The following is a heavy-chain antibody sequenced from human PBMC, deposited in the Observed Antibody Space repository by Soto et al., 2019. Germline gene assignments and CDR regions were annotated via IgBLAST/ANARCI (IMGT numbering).Heavy chain of an antibody. CDR1: GFTFSSYA. D-gene: IGHD3-10*01. CDR3: AKDLYYGSGSSNRYYYYYYMDV. CDR2: ISGSGGST. V-gene: IGHV3-23*01. J-gene: IGHJ6*03. Sequence: HPGGSLRLSCAASGFTFSSYAMSWVRQAPGKGLEWVSAISGSGGSTYYADSVKGRFTISRDNSKNTLYLQMNSLRAEDTAVYYGAKDLYYGSGSSNRYYYYYYMDVWGKGTTVTVSS.